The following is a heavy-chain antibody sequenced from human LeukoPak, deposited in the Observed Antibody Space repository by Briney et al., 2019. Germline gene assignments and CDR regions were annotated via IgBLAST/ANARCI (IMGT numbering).Heavy chain of an antibody. J-gene: IGHJ4*02. Sequence: PGGSLRLSCAASGFTFSSYEMNWVRQAPGKGLEWVSYISSSGSTIYYADSVKGRFTISRDNAKNSLYLQMNSLRAEDTAVYYCARGRDYGGHFDYWGQGTLVTVSS. V-gene: IGHV3-48*03. CDR1: GFTFSSYE. CDR3: ARGRDYGGHFDY. CDR2: ISSSGSTI. D-gene: IGHD4/OR15-4a*01.